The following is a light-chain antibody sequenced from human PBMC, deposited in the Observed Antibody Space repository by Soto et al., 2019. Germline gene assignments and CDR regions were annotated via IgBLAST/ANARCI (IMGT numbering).Light chain of an antibody. J-gene: IGKJ2*01. CDR3: QQYATSPHT. CDR2: GAS. CDR1: QSVSRSQ. V-gene: IGKV3-20*01. Sequence: EIVLTQSPGTLSLSPGESATLSCRASQSVSRSQVAWYQLKPGQAPRLLIYGASSRATGIPDRFSGVGSETDFTLTISRLEPEDFAVYYCQQYATSPHTFGQGTKLEIK.